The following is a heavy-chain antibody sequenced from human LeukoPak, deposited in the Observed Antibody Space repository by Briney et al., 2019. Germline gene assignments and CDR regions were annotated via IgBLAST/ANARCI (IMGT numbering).Heavy chain of an antibody. CDR3: ARRIAAAGTIDP. CDR1: GFTFSSYS. Sequence: GGSLRLSCAASGFTFSSYSMNWVRQAPGKGLEWVSSISSSSSYIYYADSVKGRFTISRDNAKNSLYLQMNSLRAEDAAVYYCARRIAAAGTIDPWGQGTLVTVSS. J-gene: IGHJ5*02. V-gene: IGHV3-21*01. CDR2: ISSSSSYI. D-gene: IGHD6-13*01.